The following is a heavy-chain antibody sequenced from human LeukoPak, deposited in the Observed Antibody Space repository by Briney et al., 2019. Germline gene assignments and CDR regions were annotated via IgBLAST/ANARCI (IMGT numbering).Heavy chain of an antibody. D-gene: IGHD5-18*01. J-gene: IGHJ4*02. V-gene: IGHV4-59*08. CDR1: GGSISSYY. Sequence: SETLSLTCTVSGGSISSYYWSWIRQPPGKGLEWIGYIYYSGSTNYNPSLKSRVTISVDTSKNQFSLKLSSVTAADTAVYYCARTGGYSYGYFDYWGQGTLVTVSS. CDR3: ARTGGYSYGYFDY. CDR2: IYYSGST.